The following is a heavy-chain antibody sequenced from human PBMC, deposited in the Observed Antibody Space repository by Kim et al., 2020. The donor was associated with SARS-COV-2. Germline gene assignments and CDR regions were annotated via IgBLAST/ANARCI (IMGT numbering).Heavy chain of an antibody. Sequence: SETLSLTCSVSGDSVSSSLHYWGWIRQPPGKGLEWIGNIYYSGSSYYAPSLRSRVTISVDTSKNQFSLRLSSVTAADTAVYYCARLSSACSITNCFDWGQGTLVTVSS. CDR2: IYYSGSS. CDR3: ARLSSACSITNCFD. CDR1: GDSVSSSLHY. D-gene: IGHD2-2*01. V-gene: IGHV4-39*01. J-gene: IGHJ4*02.